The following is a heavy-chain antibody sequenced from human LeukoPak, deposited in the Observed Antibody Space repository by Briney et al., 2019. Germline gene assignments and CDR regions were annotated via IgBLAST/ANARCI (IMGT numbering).Heavy chain of an antibody. CDR1: GFTFTNHW. J-gene: IGHJ5*02. Sequence: GGSLRLSCAASGFTFTNHWMHWVRHAPGKGLVWVSRIDEDGKTIDYADSVKGRFTISRDNAKDTLYLQMSSLRDEDTAVYYCVSDLCGGDDQWGRGTLVTVSS. CDR3: VSDLCGGDDQ. CDR2: IDEDGKTI. D-gene: IGHD3-3*01. V-gene: IGHV3-74*01.